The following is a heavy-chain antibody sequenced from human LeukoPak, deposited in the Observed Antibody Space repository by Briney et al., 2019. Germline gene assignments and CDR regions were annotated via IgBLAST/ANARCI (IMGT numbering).Heavy chain of an antibody. CDR3: SRQGSYSAFDI. CDR2: ICTAGDT. V-gene: IGHV3-13*01. J-gene: IGHJ3*02. CDR1: GFTFSSYD. D-gene: IGHD1-26*01. Sequence: GGSLRLSCAASGFTFSSYDMHWIRQAAGKGLEWVSAICTAGDTYYPGSVKGRFTISRENAKNSLYLQMNSLRAGDTAVYYCSRQGSYSAFDIWGQGTMVAVSS.